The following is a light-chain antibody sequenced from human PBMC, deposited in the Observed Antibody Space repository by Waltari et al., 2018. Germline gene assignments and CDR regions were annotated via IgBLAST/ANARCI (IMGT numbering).Light chain of an antibody. CDR1: QTFVHSDGNTY. CDR3: GQGTKVPFT. J-gene: IGKJ3*01. CDR2: KVS. Sequence: DVVMTQSPLSLPITPGQPASISCRSSQTFVHSDGNTYLTWYQQKPGQPPRLLIYKVSKRDSGVPYRFSGSGAGTDFTLKISRVEAEDVGVYYCGQGTKVPFTFGPGTKLDIK. V-gene: IGKV2-30*02.